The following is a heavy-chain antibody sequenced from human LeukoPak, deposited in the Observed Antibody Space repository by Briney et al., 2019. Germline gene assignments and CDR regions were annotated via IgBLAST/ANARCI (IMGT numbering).Heavy chain of an antibody. Sequence: SETLSLTCAVYGGSFSGYYWSWIRQPPGKGLEWIGEINHSGSTNYNPSLKSRVTISVDTSKNQFSLRLSSVTAADTAVYYCARLRRWLQRPLEKYYFDYWGQGTLVTVSS. CDR3: ARLRRWLQRPLEKYYFDY. D-gene: IGHD5-24*01. CDR2: INHSGST. CDR1: GGSFSGYY. J-gene: IGHJ4*02. V-gene: IGHV4-34*01.